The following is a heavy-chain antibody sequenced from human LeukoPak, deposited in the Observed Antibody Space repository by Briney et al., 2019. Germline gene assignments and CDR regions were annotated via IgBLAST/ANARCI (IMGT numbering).Heavy chain of an antibody. V-gene: IGHV4-38-2*01. J-gene: IGHJ6*03. CDR1: GYSISSGYY. Sequence: SETLSLTCAVSGYSISSGYYWGWIRQPPGKGLEWIGSIYHSGSTYYNPSLKSRVTISVDTSKNQFSLKLSSVTAADTAVYYCARVPGVGVMGYYYYYYMDVWGKGTTVTVSS. CDR2: IYHSGST. D-gene: IGHD3-16*01. CDR3: ARVPGVGVMGYYYYYYMDV.